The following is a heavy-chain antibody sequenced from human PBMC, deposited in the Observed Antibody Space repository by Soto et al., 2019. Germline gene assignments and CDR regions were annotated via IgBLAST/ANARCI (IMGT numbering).Heavy chain of an antibody. Sequence: EVQLVESGGGLVQPGGSLRLSCAASGFTFNSYWMHWVRQAPGKGLVWVSRLNSDGSSKYYGDSMKGRFTISRDNAENTVYLQMNSLRDEDAAVYFCASGLKNYYAMDVWGQGTMVTVSS. CDR2: LNSDGSSK. V-gene: IGHV3-74*01. J-gene: IGHJ6*02. CDR1: GFTFNSYW. D-gene: IGHD3-16*01. CDR3: ASGLKNYYAMDV.